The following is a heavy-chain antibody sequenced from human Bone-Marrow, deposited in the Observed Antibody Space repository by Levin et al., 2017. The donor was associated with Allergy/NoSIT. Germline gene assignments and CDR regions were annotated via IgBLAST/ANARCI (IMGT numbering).Heavy chain of an antibody. J-gene: IGHJ4*02. Sequence: GGSLRLSCGASGFTFRSHAIHWVRQAAGKGLEWVAYISFDGREKDYADSVKGRFTISRDNSKDTVYLQMSTLKTEDTALYYCARKGYGGDQGLDYWGQGTLVTVSA. D-gene: IGHD1-26*01. CDR3: ARKGYGGDQGLDY. CDR2: ISFDGREK. CDR1: GFTFRSHA. V-gene: IGHV3-30*15.